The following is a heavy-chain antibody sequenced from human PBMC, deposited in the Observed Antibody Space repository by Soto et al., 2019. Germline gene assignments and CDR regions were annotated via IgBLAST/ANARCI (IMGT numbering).Heavy chain of an antibody. V-gene: IGHV4-59*08. J-gene: IGHJ4*02. CDR3: ARRYGSCFDY. Sequence: SETLSLTCTVSGSSISSYYWSWLRQPPGKGLEWIGYIYYSGSTNYNRALKRGVTISVDTYKNQFSLKLSPVTAADTAVYYCARRYGSCFDYWGQGTLVTVSS. D-gene: IGHD5-18*01. CDR1: GSSISSYY. CDR2: IYYSGST.